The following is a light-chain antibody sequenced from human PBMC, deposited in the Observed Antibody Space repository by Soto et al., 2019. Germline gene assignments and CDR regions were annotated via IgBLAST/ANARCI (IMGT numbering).Light chain of an antibody. CDR3: QQYNNWPIT. CDR2: GAS. J-gene: IGKJ5*01. CDR1: QSLSSS. Sequence: PVEIATLSFRASQSLSSSLAWYQQKPGQAPRVLIYGASTGATGIPARFSGSGSGTEFTLTISSLQSEDFEIYYCQQYNNWPITFGQGTRLEIK. V-gene: IGKV3-15*01.